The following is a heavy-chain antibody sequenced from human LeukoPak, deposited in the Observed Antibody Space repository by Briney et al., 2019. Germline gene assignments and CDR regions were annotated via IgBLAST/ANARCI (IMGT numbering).Heavy chain of an antibody. J-gene: IGHJ4*02. D-gene: IGHD5-18*01. V-gene: IGHV3-48*04. CDR1: GFTFSSYS. CDR3: SRIPPLQLDLGEFDY. Sequence: PGGSLRLSCAASGFTFSSYSMNWVRQAPGKGLEWVSYISSSSSTIYYADSVKGRFTISRDNAKNSLYLQMNSLRAEDTAVYYCSRIPPLQLDLGEFDYWGQGTLVTVSS. CDR2: ISSSSSTI.